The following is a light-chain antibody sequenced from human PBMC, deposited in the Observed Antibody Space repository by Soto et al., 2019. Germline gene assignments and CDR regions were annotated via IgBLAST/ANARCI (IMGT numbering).Light chain of an antibody. V-gene: IGKV1-27*01. CDR3: QKYNSGPPVT. CDR1: QGISTY. J-gene: IGKJ3*01. Sequence: DIQMTQSPSSLSASVGDRVTITCRASQGISTYLAWYQQKPGQVPTLLIYAASTLQSGVPSRFSGSGSGTDFTLTISSLQPEDVGSYYCQKYNSGPPVTFGPGPKVDIK. CDR2: AAS.